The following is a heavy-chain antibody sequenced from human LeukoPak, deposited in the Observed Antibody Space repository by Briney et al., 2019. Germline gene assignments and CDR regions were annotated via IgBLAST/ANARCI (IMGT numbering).Heavy chain of an antibody. Sequence: GRSLRLSCAASGFTFSSHGMHWVRQAPGKGLESVALIWYDGSNKYYADSVKGRFTISRDNSKNTLYLQINSLRAEDTAVYFCAGSIAVAGLDYWGQGTLVTVSS. CDR2: IWYDGSNK. D-gene: IGHD6-19*01. CDR3: AGSIAVAGLDY. CDR1: GFTFSSHG. V-gene: IGHV3-33*01. J-gene: IGHJ4*02.